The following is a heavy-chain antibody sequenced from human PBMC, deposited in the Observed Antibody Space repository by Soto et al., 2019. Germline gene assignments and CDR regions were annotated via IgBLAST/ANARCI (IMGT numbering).Heavy chain of an antibody. CDR1: GFTFSSYG. J-gene: IGHJ4*02. V-gene: IGHV3-30*18. D-gene: IGHD3-22*01. Sequence: LRLSCAASGFTFSSYGMHWVRQAPGKGLEWVAVISYDGSNKYYADSVKGRFTISRDNSKNTLYLQMNSLRAEDTAVYYCAKETYYDSSGPDYWGQGTLVTVSS. CDR3: AKETYYDSSGPDY. CDR2: ISYDGSNK.